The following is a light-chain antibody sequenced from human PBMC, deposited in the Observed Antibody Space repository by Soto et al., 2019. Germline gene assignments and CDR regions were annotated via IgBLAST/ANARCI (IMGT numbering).Light chain of an antibody. V-gene: IGKV3-20*01. CDR3: QQYGSSPLT. CDR1: QSVSSSY. CDR2: GAS. Sequence: EIVLKQSPGTLSLSPGERATLSCRASQSVSSSYLAWYQQKPGQAPRLLIYGASSRATGIPDRFSGSGSGTDYTLTISRLEPEDFGVYYCQQYGSSPLTFGGGTKVEIK. J-gene: IGKJ4*01.